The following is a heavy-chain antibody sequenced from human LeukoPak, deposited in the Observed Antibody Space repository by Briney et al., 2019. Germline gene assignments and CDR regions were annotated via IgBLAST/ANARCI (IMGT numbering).Heavy chain of an antibody. CDR1: GGSISSYY. CDR2: INYSEST. Sequence: PSETLSLTCTVSGGSISSYYWTWIRQPPGKGLEWIGEINYSESTNYNPSLKSRVAISVDTSKNQFSLKLSSVTAADTAVYFCARANLLGYCTSGICPGGGVPFDYWGQGALVTVSS. J-gene: IGHJ4*02. CDR3: ARANLLGYCTSGICPGGGVPFDY. D-gene: IGHD2-8*01. V-gene: IGHV4-34*01.